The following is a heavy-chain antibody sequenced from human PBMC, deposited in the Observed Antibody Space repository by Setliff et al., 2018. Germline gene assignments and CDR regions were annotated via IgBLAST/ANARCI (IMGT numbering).Heavy chain of an antibody. J-gene: IGHJ6*02. D-gene: IGHD1-1*01. CDR1: GGTLSGYA. Sequence: SVKVSCKASGGTLSGYAFSWVRQAPGQGLEWVGGITPIFETAHYTQKFQDRVTITADKSTSTVYMELNSLISEDTAVYLCARDSVTLGQLERRGGFRYYDMDVWGQGTTVTVSS. CDR3: ARDSVTLGQLERRGGFRYYDMDV. V-gene: IGHV1-69*06. CDR2: ITPIFETA.